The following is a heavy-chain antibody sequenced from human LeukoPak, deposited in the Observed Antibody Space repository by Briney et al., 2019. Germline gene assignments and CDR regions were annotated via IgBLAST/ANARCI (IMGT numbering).Heavy chain of an antibody. D-gene: IGHD3-10*01. CDR1: GGSVSSGSYY. CDR2: IYYSGST. CDR3: ARDSYYGSGSYHGYYYGMDV. J-gene: IGHJ6*02. Sequence: PSETLSLTCTVSGGSVSSGSYYWSWIRQPPGKGLEWIGYIYYSGSTNYNPSLKSRVTISVDTSKNQFSLKLSSVTAADTAVYYCARDSYYGSGSYHGYYYGMDVWGQGTTVTVSS. V-gene: IGHV4-61*01.